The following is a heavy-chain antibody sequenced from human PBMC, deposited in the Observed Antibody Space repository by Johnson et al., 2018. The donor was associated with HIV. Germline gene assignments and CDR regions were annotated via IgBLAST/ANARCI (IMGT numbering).Heavy chain of an antibody. CDR3: ARDPIRGYGDYEDDAFDI. V-gene: IGHV3-11*04. J-gene: IGHJ3*02. CDR1: GFTFSDYY. Sequence: QVQLVESGGGLVKPGGSLRLSCAASGFTFSDYYMSWIRQAPGKGLEWVSYISSSGSTIYYADSVKGRLTISRDNAKNSLYLQMNSLRAADTAVYYCARDPIRGYGDYEDDAFDIWGQGTMVTVSS. D-gene: IGHD4-17*01. CDR2: ISSSGSTI.